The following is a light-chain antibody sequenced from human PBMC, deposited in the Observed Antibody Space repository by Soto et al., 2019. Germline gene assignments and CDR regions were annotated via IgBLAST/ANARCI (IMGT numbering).Light chain of an antibody. J-gene: IGKJ5*01. CDR1: QSVRTK. CDR3: QQYNNWPPIT. CDR2: DTS. Sequence: DIVVTQSPATLSVSPGESATLSCRTSQSVRTKLAWYQQKPGRAPRLLMYDTSTRATDIPARFSGSGSGTEFTLTISSLQSEDFAVYYCQQYNNWPPITFGQGTRLEIK. V-gene: IGKV3-15*01.